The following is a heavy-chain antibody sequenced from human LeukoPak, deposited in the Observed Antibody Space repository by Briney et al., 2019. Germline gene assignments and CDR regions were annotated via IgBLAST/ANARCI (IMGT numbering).Heavy chain of an antibody. CDR1: GGSISSSSYY. CDR2: VYSRGRT. Sequence: SETLSLTCTVSGGSISSSSYYWGWIRQPPGKGLEWIGSVYSRGRTYYNPSLTSRFTVSVDTSKNQFYLKLSSVTAADTAAYYCTREIGGTTVHYWGQGTLVTVSS. V-gene: IGHV4-39*07. D-gene: IGHD1-7*01. J-gene: IGHJ4*02. CDR3: TREIGGTTVHY.